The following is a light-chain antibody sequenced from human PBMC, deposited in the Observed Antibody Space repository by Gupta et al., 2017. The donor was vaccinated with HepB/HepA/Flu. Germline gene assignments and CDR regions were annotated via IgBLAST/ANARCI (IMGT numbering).Light chain of an antibody. CDR1: QSVSSY. Sequence: IVLTLSLAALYLSPVKTATLSCRASQSVSSYLAWYQQKPGQALRLLIYNASNRATGIQARFSCSGSVTDFTLTISSLEPEDFAFYYCQQRSNLFTFGPGTKVDIK. CDR2: NAS. V-gene: IGKV3-11*01. CDR3: QQRSNLFT. J-gene: IGKJ3*01.